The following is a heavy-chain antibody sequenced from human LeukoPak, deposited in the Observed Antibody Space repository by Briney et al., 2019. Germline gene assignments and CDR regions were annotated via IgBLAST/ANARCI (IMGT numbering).Heavy chain of an antibody. V-gene: IGHV3-21*01. CDR1: GFTFSSYS. CDR2: ISSSGSYI. D-gene: IGHD3-10*01. CDR3: ARDYRPYYYGSGNAFDI. Sequence: PGGSLRLSCAASGFTFSSYSMNWVRQAPGKGLEWVSSISSSGSYIYYADSVKGRFTISRDNAKNSLYLQMNSLRAEDTAVYYCARDYRPYYYGSGNAFDIWGQGTMVTVSS. J-gene: IGHJ3*02.